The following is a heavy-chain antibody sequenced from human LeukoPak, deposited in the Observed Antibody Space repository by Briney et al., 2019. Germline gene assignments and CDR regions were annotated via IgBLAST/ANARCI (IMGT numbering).Heavy chain of an antibody. Sequence: QPGGSLRLSCAASGFTFSSYGMHWVRQAPGKGLEWVAVISYDGSNKYYADSVKGRFTISRDNSKNTLYLQMNSLRAEDTAVYYCAKDQTPDTMIVVLPDYWGQGTLVTVPS. V-gene: IGHV3-30*18. D-gene: IGHD3-22*01. CDR1: GFTFSSYG. J-gene: IGHJ4*02. CDR2: ISYDGSNK. CDR3: AKDQTPDTMIVVLPDY.